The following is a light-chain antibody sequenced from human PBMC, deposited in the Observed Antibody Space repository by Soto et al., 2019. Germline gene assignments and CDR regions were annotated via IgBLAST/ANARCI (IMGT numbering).Light chain of an antibody. J-gene: IGLJ1*01. Sequence: QSVLIQPASVSGSPGQSITISCTGTSSDVGGSNYVSWYQHHPHRAPKLLIYEVSYRPSGVSNRFSGSKSGNMASLTISGLQAEDEADYYCSSYTTSNTLVFGTGTKVTVL. CDR3: SSYTTSNTLV. V-gene: IGLV2-14*01. CDR2: EVS. CDR1: SSDVGGSNY.